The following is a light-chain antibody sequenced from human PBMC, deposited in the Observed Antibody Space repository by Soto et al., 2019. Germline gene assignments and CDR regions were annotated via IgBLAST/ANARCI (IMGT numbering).Light chain of an antibody. CDR1: SSDVGTYNL. J-gene: IGLJ1*01. CDR3: SSYTSSSTRGV. Sequence: QSALTQPASVSGSPGQSITISCTGTSSDVGTYNLVSWYQQHPGKAPKLMVYEVSNRPSGVSNRFSGSKSGNTASLTISGLQAEDEADYYCSSYTSSSTRGVFGTGTKVTVL. V-gene: IGLV2-14*02. CDR2: EVS.